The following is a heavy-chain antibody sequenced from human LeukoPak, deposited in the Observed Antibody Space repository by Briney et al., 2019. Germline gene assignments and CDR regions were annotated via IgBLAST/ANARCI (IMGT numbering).Heavy chain of an antibody. D-gene: IGHD1-14*01. Sequence: PGGSLRLSCTASGFTFGDYAMSWVRQAPGKGLEWVGFTRSKAYGGTTEYAASVKGRFTISRDDSKSIAYLQMNSLKTEDTAVYYCTRGGTGGANWFDPWGQGTLVTVSS. CDR1: GFTFGDYA. V-gene: IGHV3-49*04. CDR3: TRGGTGGANWFDP. J-gene: IGHJ5*02. CDR2: TRSKAYGGTT.